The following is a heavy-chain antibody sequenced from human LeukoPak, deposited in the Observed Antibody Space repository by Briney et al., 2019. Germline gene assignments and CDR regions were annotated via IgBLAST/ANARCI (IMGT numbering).Heavy chain of an antibody. J-gene: IGHJ5*02. CDR2: IYYSGST. CDR1: GGSTSSYY. V-gene: IGHV4-59*01. Sequence: SETLSLTCTVSGGSTSSYYWSWIRQPPGKGLEWIGYIYYSGSTNYNPSLESRVTISVDTSKNQFSLKLSSVTAADTAVYYCARVDGWDYYDSSGYYYNWFDPWGQGTLVTVSS. D-gene: IGHD3-22*01. CDR3: ARVDGWDYYDSSGYYYNWFDP.